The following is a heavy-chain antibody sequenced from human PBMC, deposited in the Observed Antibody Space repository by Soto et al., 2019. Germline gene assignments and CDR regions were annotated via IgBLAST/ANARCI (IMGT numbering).Heavy chain of an antibody. J-gene: IGHJ3*02. V-gene: IGHV4-39*01. CDR3: ARHRPSLYYDILTGSDAFDI. CDR2: IYYSGST. CDR1: GGSISSSSYY. Sequence: QLQLQESGPGLVKPSETLSLTCTVSGGSISSSSYYWGWIRQPPGKGLEWIGSIYYSGSTYYNPSLKSRVTISVDTSKNQFSLKLSSVTAADTAVYYCARHRPSLYYDILTGSDAFDIWGQGTMVTVSS. D-gene: IGHD3-9*01.